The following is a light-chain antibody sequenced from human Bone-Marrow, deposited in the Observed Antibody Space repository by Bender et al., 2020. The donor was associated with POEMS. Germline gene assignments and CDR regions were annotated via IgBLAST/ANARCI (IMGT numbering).Light chain of an antibody. CDR2: PSH. Sequence: QSVLTQPPSASGTPGQRVTISCSGGSSNIGAHAVNRYQHLPGTAPKLLIYPSHRRPSEVPDRFSGSRSGASASLAIGRLQSEDEADYYCAVWDDSLDGWVFGGGTKLTVL. J-gene: IGLJ3*02. V-gene: IGLV1-44*01. CDR1: SSNIGAHA. CDR3: AVWDDSLDGWV.